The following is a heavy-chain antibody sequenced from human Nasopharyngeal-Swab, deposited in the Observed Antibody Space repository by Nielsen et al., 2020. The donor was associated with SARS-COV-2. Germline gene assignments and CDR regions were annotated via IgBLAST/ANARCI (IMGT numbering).Heavy chain of an antibody. CDR1: GGSISSYY. Sequence: SETLSLTCTVSGGSISSYYWSWIRQPPGKGLEWIGYIYYSGSTNYNPSLKSRVTISVDTSKNQFSLKLSSVTAADTAVYYCSSGHYDFWGSYYYYYMDVWGKGTAVTVSS. J-gene: IGHJ6*03. V-gene: IGHV4-59*01. D-gene: IGHD3-3*01. CDR3: SSGHYDFWGSYYYYYMDV. CDR2: IYYSGST.